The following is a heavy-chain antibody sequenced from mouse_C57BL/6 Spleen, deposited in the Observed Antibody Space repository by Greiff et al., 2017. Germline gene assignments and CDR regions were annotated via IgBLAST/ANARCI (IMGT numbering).Heavy chain of an antibody. V-gene: IGHV1-7*01. CDR1: GYTFTSYW. CDR3: ARGGYDYEYAMDY. CDR2: INPSSGYT. D-gene: IGHD2-4*01. Sequence: QVQLPQSGAELAKPGASVKLSCKASGYTFTSYWMHWVKQRPGQGLEWIGYINPSSGYTKYNQKFKDKATLTADKSSSTAYMQLSSLTYEDSAVYYCARGGYDYEYAMDYWGQGTSVTVSS. J-gene: IGHJ4*01.